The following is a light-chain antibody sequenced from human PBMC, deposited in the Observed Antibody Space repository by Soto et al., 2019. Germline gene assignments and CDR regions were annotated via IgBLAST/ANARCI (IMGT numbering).Light chain of an antibody. Sequence: DIQMTQSPSSLSASVGARVTITCQASQNINNYLNWYQQKTGRAPKLLIYDASNLEAGVPSRFRGSGSGTDFTFTISRLQPEDIATYYCQQYENLPTVGQGKRLEIK. CDR1: QNINNY. CDR3: QQYENLPT. V-gene: IGKV1-33*01. CDR2: DAS. J-gene: IGKJ5*01.